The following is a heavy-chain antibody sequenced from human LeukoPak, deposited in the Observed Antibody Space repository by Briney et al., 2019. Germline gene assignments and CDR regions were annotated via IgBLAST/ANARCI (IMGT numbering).Heavy chain of an antibody. CDR2: IRYDGRNK. Sequence: GGSLRLSCAASGFTFSSYGMHWVRQAPGKGLEWVAFIRYDGRNKYYADSVKGRFTISRDNSKNTLYLQMNSLRAEDTAVHYCAKVTYGSGTYGAFDSWGQGTLVTVSS. CDR3: AKVTYGSGTYGAFDS. D-gene: IGHD3-10*01. CDR1: GFTFSSYG. V-gene: IGHV3-30*02. J-gene: IGHJ4*02.